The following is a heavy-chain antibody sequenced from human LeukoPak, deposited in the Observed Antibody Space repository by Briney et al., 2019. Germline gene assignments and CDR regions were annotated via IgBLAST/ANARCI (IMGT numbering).Heavy chain of an antibody. J-gene: IGHJ3*02. Sequence: SETLSLTCTVSGGSIGSYYWSWIRQPPGKGLEWIGYIYYSGSTSYNPSLKSRVTISVDTSKNHFSLKLSSVTAADTAVYYCARYSGSYPHDAFDIWGQGTMVTVSS. CDR1: GGSIGSYY. CDR2: IYYSGST. V-gene: IGHV4-59*01. D-gene: IGHD1-26*01. CDR3: ARYSGSYPHDAFDI.